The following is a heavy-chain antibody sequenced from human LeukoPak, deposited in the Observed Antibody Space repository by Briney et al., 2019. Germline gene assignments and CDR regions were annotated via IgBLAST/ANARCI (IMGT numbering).Heavy chain of an antibody. V-gene: IGHV1-8*01. J-gene: IGHJ4*02. D-gene: IGHD3-16*02. CDR2: MNPNSGNT. CDR1: GYTFTSYD. CDR3: ARMITFGGVIVDY. Sequence: ASVTVSCKASGYTFTSYDRNWVRQDPGEGVEWMGWMNPNSGNTGYAQKFQGRVTMTRNTSISTAYMELSSLRSEDTAVYYCARMITFGGVIVDYWGQGTLVTVSS.